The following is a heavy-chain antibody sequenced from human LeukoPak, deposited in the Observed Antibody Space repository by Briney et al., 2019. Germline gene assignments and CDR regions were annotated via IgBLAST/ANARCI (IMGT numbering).Heavy chain of an antibody. CDR3: ARAGYSYGTGYYFDY. V-gene: IGHV4-59*01. J-gene: IGHJ4*02. CDR1: GGSISSYY. Sequence: ASETLSLTCTVSGGSISSYYWSWIRLPPGKGLEWIGYIYYTGATYYNPSLKSRVTISLDTSKNQFSLKLSSVTAADAAVYYCARAGYSYGTGYYFDYWGQGALVTVSS. D-gene: IGHD5-18*01. CDR2: IYYTGAT.